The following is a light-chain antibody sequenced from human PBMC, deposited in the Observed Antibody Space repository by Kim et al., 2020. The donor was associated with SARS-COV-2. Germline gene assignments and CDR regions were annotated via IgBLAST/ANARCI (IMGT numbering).Light chain of an antibody. V-gene: IGLV3-19*01. CDR3: HSRDSSGYHWV. CDR2: GKN. CDR1: TLRSYY. J-gene: IGLJ3*02. Sequence: SSELTQDPAVSVALGQTVRITCQGDTLRSYYASWYQQKPGQAPILVIYGKNKRPSRIPDRFSGSTSGNTASLTITGAQAEDEADYYCHSRDSSGYHWVFGGGTQLTVL.